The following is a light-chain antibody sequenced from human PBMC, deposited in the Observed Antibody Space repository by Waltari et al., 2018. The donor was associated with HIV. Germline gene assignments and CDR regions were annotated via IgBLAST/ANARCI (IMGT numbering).Light chain of an antibody. CDR2: AAS. Sequence: AIRMIQSPSSFSASTVDRVIFTCRASQGISSYLAWYQQKPGKAPNLLIYAASTLQSGVPSRFSGSGSGTDFTLTISCLQSEDFASYYCQQYYSYPLTFGGGTKVEIK. J-gene: IGKJ4*01. CDR1: QGISSY. V-gene: IGKV1-8*01. CDR3: QQYYSYPLT.